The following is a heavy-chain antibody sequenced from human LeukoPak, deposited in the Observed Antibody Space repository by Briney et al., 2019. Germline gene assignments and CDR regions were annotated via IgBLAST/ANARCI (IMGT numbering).Heavy chain of an antibody. Sequence: KPGGSLRLSSAASGFTFSDYYMTWIRQAPGKGLEWVSYISSSGTTIYYADSVKGRFTISRDNAKNSLYLQMNSLRAEDTAVYYCARVAQLWFGNDYWGQGTLVTVSS. V-gene: IGHV3-11*04. CDR3: ARVAQLWFGNDY. CDR1: GFTFSDYY. J-gene: IGHJ4*02. D-gene: IGHD5-18*01. CDR2: ISSSGTTI.